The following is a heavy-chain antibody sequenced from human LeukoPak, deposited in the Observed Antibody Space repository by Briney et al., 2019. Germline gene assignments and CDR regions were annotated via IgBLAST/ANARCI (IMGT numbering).Heavy chain of an antibody. Sequence: PSETLSLTCTASGGSISSYYWSWIRQPPGKGLEWIGYIYYSGSTNYNPSLKSRVTISVDTSKNQFSLKLSSVTAADTAVYYCARHRGHDSSGYYLDYWGQGTLVTVSS. CDR1: GGSISSYY. D-gene: IGHD3-22*01. CDR2: IYYSGST. J-gene: IGHJ4*02. CDR3: ARHRGHDSSGYYLDY. V-gene: IGHV4-59*08.